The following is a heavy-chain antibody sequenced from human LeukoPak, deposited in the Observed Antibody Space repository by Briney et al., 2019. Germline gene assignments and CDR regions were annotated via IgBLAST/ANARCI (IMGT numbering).Heavy chain of an antibody. V-gene: IGHV4-39*01. CDR3: ARKRYYYNSRSYGAPYYFDY. CDR1: GGSISSSSYY. Sequence: SETLSLTCTVSGGSISSSSYYWGWIRQPPGKGLEGIGSIYYSGSTYYNPSLKSRVTISVDTSKNQFSLKLSSVTAADTAVYYCARKRYYYNSRSYGAPYYFDYWGQGTLVTVSS. D-gene: IGHD3-10*01. CDR2: IYYSGST. J-gene: IGHJ4*02.